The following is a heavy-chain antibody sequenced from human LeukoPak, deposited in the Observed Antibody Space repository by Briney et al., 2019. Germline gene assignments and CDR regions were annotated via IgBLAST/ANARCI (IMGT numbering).Heavy chain of an antibody. J-gene: IGHJ4*02. CDR2: ISGSGGST. Sequence: GGSLRLSCAASGFTFSSYAMSWVRQAPGKGLEWVSAISGSGGSTYYADSVKGRFTISRDISKNTLYLQMNSLRVEDTAVYYCARDLNWYVFRYWGQGTLVTVSS. D-gene: IGHD1-14*01. V-gene: IGHV3-23*01. CDR3: ARDLNWYVFRY. CDR1: GFTFSSYA.